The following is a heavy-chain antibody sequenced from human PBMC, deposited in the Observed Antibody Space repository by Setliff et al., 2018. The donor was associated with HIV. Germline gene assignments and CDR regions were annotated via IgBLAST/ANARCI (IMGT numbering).Heavy chain of an antibody. CDR3: ARLHYYDRSGLTVGAFDI. D-gene: IGHD3-22*01. CDR2: IHTSGST. CDR1: GASTISGSYY. V-gene: IGHV4-61*09. Sequence: SETLSLTCTVSGASTISGSYYWSWIRQPAGKGLEWIGQIHTSGSTDYNPSLESRVTISADTSKNQFSLKLTSVTAADTAVYYCARLHYYDRSGLTVGAFDIWGQGTMVTVSS. J-gene: IGHJ3*02.